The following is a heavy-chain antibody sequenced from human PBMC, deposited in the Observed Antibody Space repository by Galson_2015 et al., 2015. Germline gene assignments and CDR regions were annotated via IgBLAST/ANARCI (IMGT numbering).Heavy chain of an antibody. J-gene: IGHJ3*02. D-gene: IGHD2-15*01. Sequence: SLRLSCAASGFTFSNYSMSWVRQAPGKGPEWISYITSRSSTIYYSDSVKGRFTISRDNAKNSLYLEMKSLRDEDTDLYYCARDLGYCSGTSCYSVGAFDIWGQGTMVTVSS. CDR3: ARDLGYCSGTSCYSVGAFDI. CDR2: ITSRSSTI. CDR1: GFTFSNYS. V-gene: IGHV3-48*02.